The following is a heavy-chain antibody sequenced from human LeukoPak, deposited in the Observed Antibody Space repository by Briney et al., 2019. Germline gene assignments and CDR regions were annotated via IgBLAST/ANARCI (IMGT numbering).Heavy chain of an antibody. CDR1: GGSISSYY. V-gene: IGHV4-34*01. CDR3: ARQSVTAIPGSYYYYFMDV. CDR2: INYDAST. Sequence: SETLSLTCTVSGGSISSYYWNWIRQPPGMGLEWIGDINYDASTNYNPSLKSRVTISIDTSKNQFSVKLSSVTAADTAVYYCARQSVTAIPGSYYYYFMDVWGKGTTVTVSS. J-gene: IGHJ6*03. D-gene: IGHD2-21*02.